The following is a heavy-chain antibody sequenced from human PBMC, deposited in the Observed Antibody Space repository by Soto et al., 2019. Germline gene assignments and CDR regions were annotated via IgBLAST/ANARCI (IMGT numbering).Heavy chain of an antibody. J-gene: IGHJ4*02. CDR1: GFTFSSYG. CDR2: ISYDRSNK. V-gene: IGHV3-30*18. CDR3: AKGRYYYDTRLDY. D-gene: IGHD3-22*01. Sequence: QVQLVESGGGVVQPGRSLRLSCAASGFTFSSYGMHWVRQAPGKGLEWVAVISYDRSNKYYADSVKGRFTISRDNSKNTLYLQMNSLRAEDTAVYYCAKGRYYYDTRLDYWGQGTLVTVSS.